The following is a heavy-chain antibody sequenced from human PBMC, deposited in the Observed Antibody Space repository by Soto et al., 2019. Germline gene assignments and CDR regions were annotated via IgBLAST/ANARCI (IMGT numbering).Heavy chain of an antibody. V-gene: IGHV3-33*01. Sequence: LVESGGGVAQPGRSLRLSCATSGFSFSPSGMHWVRQAPGKGLEWLAIIWNDGTTTYYADSVKGRFTISRDNSKNTLYLQMNSLRDEDTAVYYCASDGSHYDVDYWGQGTLVTVSS. CDR2: IWNDGTTT. CDR1: GFSFSPSG. J-gene: IGHJ4*02. CDR3: ASDGSHYDVDY. D-gene: IGHD4-4*01.